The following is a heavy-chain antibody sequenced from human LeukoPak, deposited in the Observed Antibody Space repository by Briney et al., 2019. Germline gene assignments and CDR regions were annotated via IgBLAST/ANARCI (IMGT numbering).Heavy chain of an antibody. CDR3: ASSGASDFWSGSPRYYFDY. J-gene: IGHJ4*02. D-gene: IGHD3-3*01. Sequence: SQTLSLTXTVSGGSIRSGDYYWSWIRQPPGKGLDWIGYIYYSGSTNYNPSLKSRVTISVDTSKNQFSLKLSSVTAADTAVYYCASSGASDFWSGSPRYYFDYWGQGTLVTVSS. CDR1: GGSIRSGDYY. V-gene: IGHV4-30-4*08. CDR2: IYYSGST.